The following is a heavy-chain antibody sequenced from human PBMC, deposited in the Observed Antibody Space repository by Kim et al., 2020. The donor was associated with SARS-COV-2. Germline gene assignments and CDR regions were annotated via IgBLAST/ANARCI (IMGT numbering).Heavy chain of an antibody. CDR2: MNPNSGNT. V-gene: IGHV1-8*01. CDR3: ARGPHPTRIVGATTDYYYGMDV. CDR1: GYTFTSYD. J-gene: IGHJ6*02. D-gene: IGHD1-26*01. Sequence: ASVKVSCKASGYTFTSYDINWVRQATGQGLEWMGWMNPNSGNTGYAQKFQGRVTMTRNTAISTAYMELSSLRSEDTAVYYCARGPHPTRIVGATTDYYYGMDVWGQGTTVTVSS.